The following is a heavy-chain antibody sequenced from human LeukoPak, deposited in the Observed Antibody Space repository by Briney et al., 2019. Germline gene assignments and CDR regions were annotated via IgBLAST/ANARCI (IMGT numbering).Heavy chain of an antibody. CDR2: INQDGSEK. D-gene: IGHD6-25*01. J-gene: IGHJ3*02. Sequence: PGGSLRLSCAASGFTFSSYWMSWVRQAPGKGLEWVANINQDGSEKYYVDSVKGRFTISRDNAKNSLYLQMSSLRAEDTAVYYCARGRDSSAAFDIWGQGTMVTVSS. CDR3: ARGRDSSAAFDI. CDR1: GFTFSSYW. V-gene: IGHV3-7*01.